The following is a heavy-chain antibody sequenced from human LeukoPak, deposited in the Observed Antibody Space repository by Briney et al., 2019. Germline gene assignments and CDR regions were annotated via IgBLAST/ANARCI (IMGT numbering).Heavy chain of an antibody. CDR1: GYSISSGYY. V-gene: IGHV4-38-2*02. J-gene: IGHJ5*02. CDR3: ARDRGSSWSFYNWFDP. Sequence: SETLSLTCTVSGYSISSGYYWGWIRQPPGKGLEWIGSIYHSGSTYYNPSLKSRVTISVDTSKNQFSLKLSSVTAADTAVYYCARDRGSSWSFYNWFDPWGQGTLVTVSS. D-gene: IGHD6-13*01. CDR2: IYHSGST.